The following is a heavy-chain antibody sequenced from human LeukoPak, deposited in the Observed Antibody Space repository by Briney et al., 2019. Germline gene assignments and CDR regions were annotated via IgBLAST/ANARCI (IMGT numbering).Heavy chain of an antibody. CDR3: ARIITGAVALDY. CDR1: GGSISSGGYY. D-gene: IGHD1-14*01. V-gene: IGHV4-31*03. J-gene: IGHJ4*02. Sequence: PSETLSLTCTVSGGSISSGGYYWSWIRQHPGKGLEWIGYIYYSGSTYYNPSLKGRVTISVDTSKNQFSLKLSSVTAADTAVYYCARIITGAVALDYWGQGILVTVSS. CDR2: IYYSGST.